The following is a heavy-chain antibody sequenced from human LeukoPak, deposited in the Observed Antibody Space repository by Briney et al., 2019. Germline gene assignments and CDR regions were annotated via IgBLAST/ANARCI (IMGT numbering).Heavy chain of an antibody. D-gene: IGHD3-22*01. CDR2: ITSDGSST. J-gene: IGHJ3*02. CDR3: ARDLYDSSESAFDI. V-gene: IGHV3-74*01. Sequence: GGSLRLSCAASGFTFSPYWMHWVRQAPGKGLVWVARITSDGSSTAYADSVKGRFTISRDNSKNTLYLQMNSLRAEDTAVYYCARDLYDSSESAFDIWGQGTMVTVSS. CDR1: GFTFSPYW.